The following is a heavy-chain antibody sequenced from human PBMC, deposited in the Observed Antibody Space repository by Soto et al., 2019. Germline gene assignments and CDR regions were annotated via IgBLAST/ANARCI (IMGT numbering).Heavy chain of an antibody. CDR3: AKYQQWLVVDGAFDI. Sequence: GGSLRLSCAASGFTFSSYGMHWVRQAPGKGLEWVAVISYDGSNKYYADSVKGRFTISRDNSKNTLYLQMNSLRAEDTAVYYCAKYQQWLVVDGAFDIWGQGTMVTVS. CDR1: GFTFSSYG. V-gene: IGHV3-30*18. J-gene: IGHJ3*02. D-gene: IGHD6-19*01. CDR2: ISYDGSNK.